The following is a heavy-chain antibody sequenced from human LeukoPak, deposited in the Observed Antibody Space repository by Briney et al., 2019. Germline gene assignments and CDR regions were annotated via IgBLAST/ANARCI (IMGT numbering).Heavy chain of an antibody. V-gene: IGHV6-1*01. Sequence: SQTLSLTCAISGDSVSSNSAAWNWIRQSPSRGLEWLGRTYYRSKWYNDYAVSVKSRITINPDTSKNQFSLQLNSVTPEDTAVYYCARSNYYYDSSGYQFDYWGQGTLVTVSS. CDR2: TYYRSKWYN. CDR1: GDSVSSNSAA. J-gene: IGHJ4*02. CDR3: ARSNYYYDSSGYQFDY. D-gene: IGHD3-22*01.